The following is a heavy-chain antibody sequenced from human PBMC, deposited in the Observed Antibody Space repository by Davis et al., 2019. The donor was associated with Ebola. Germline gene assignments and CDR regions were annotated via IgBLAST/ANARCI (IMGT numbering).Heavy chain of an antibody. J-gene: IGHJ6*02. CDR3: AKPRVAVASYYYYGIDV. Sequence: PGGSLRLSCAASGFTFSSYAMSCVRQAPGMGLEWVSTISCSGGSTYYSDSVKGRFTISRDNSKNTLYLQMNSLRAEDTAVYYCAKPRVAVASYYYYGIDVWGQGTTVTVSS. V-gene: IGHV3-23*01. CDR2: ISCSGGST. D-gene: IGHD6-19*01. CDR1: GFTFSSYA.